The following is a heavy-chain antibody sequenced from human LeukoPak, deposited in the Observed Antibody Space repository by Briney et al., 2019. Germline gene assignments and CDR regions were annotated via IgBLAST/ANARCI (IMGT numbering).Heavy chain of an antibody. CDR2: ISWNSGSI. J-gene: IGHJ3*02. V-gene: IGHV3-9*03. CDR3: AKLRSGSFDI. Sequence: GGSLRLSCAASGCTLGDYAMHWVGDAPGKGLEWVSGISWNSGSIVYADSVKGRFTISRDNAKNSLYLQMNSLRAEDMALYYCAKLRSGSFDIWGQGTMVTVSS. CDR1: GCTLGDYA.